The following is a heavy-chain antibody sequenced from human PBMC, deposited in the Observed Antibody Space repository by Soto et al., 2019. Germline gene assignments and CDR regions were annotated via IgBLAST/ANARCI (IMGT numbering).Heavy chain of an antibody. V-gene: IGHV4-39*01. J-gene: IGHJ5*02. D-gene: IGHD3-3*01. Sequence: SXTRSLTCTVSGGSISSSSYYWVWIRQPPGKGLEWIGSIYYSGSTYYNPSLKSRVTISVDTSKNQFSLKLSSVTAADTAVYYCASQYYDFWIGWFDPWGQGTLVTVSS. CDR3: ASQYYDFWIGWFDP. CDR1: GGSISSSSYY. CDR2: IYYSGST.